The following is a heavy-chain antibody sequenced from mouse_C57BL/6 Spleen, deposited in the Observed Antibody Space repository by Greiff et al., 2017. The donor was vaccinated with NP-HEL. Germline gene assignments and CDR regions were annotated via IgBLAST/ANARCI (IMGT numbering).Heavy chain of an antibody. J-gene: IGHJ3*01. CDR3: ARGGGAQAPFAY. CDR2: IDPSDSYT. Sequence: QVQLQQPGAELVKPGASVKLSCKASGYTFTSYWMQWVKQRPGQGLEWIGEIDPSDSYTNYNQKFKGKATLTVDTSSSTAYMQLSSLTSEDSAVYYCARGGGAQAPFAYWGQGTLVTVSA. D-gene: IGHD3-2*02. V-gene: IGHV1-50*01. CDR1: GYTFTSYW.